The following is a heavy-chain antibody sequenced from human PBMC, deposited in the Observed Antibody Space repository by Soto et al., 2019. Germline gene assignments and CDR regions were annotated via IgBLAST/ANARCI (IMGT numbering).Heavy chain of an antibody. Sequence: SETLSLTCAVYGGSFSGYYWSWIRQPPGKGLEWIGEINHSGSTNYNPSLKSRVTISVDTSKNQFSLKLSSVTAADTAVYYCARLDIVATRFYFDYCGQGTLVTVSS. D-gene: IGHD5-12*01. CDR2: INHSGST. CDR1: GGSFSGYY. V-gene: IGHV4-34*01. CDR3: ARLDIVATRFYFDY. J-gene: IGHJ4*02.